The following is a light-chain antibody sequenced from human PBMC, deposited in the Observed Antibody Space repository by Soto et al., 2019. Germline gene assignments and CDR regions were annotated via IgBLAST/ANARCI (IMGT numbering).Light chain of an antibody. CDR3: QQYDNLSLT. V-gene: IGKV1-33*01. CDR2: DAS. CDR1: QDISNY. J-gene: IGKJ3*01. Sequence: DIQMTQSPSSLSASVGDRVTITCQASQDISNYLNWYQQKPGKAPKLLIYDASNLETGVPSRFSGSGSGTDFTFTISSLQPEDIATYYCQQYDNLSLTFGPGTKVDIK.